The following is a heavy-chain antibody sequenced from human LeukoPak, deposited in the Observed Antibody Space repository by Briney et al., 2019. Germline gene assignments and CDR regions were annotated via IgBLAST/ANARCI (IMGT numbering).Heavy chain of an antibody. CDR1: GGSISSYY. CDR2: IYYSGST. CDR3: ARDRDYTLDY. V-gene: IGHV4-59*01. Sequence: SETLSLTCTVSGGSISSYYWSWIRQPPGKGLEWFGYIYYSGSTNYNPSLKSRVTISVDTSKNQISLKLSSVTAADTAVYYCARDRDYTLDYWGQGTLVTVSS. D-gene: IGHD4-11*01. J-gene: IGHJ4*02.